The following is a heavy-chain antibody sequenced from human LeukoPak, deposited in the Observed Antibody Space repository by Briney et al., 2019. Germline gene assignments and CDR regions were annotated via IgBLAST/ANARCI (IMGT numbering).Heavy chain of an antibody. Sequence: PGGSLRLSCAASGSAFSRSWIHWVRQAPGKGLEWASIISDSGGSTNYADSVKGRFTISRDNSKDTLYLQMNSLRAEDTAVYHCAKADCGSSKCYVRDFWGQGTLVPVSS. D-gene: IGHD2-2*01. V-gene: IGHV3-23*01. J-gene: IGHJ4*02. CDR2: ISDSGGST. CDR1: GSAFSRSW. CDR3: AKADCGSSKCYVRDF.